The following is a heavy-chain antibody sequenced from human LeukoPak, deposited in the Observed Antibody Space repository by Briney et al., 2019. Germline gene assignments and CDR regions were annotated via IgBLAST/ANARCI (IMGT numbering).Heavy chain of an antibody. CDR1: GGSISSYY. D-gene: IGHD3-22*01. CDR3: ARETYYYDSSGYYPEN. J-gene: IGHJ4*02. Sequence: SETLSLTCTVSGGSISSYYWSWIRQPPGKGLEWIGYIYYSGSTNYNPSLKSRVTISVDTSKNQFSLKLSSVTAADTAVYYCARETYYYDSSGYYPENWGQGTLVTVSS. CDR2: IYYSGST. V-gene: IGHV4-59*12.